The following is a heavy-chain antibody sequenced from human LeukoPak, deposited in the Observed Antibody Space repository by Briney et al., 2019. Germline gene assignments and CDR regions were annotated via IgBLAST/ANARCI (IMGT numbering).Heavy chain of an antibody. V-gene: IGHV1-69*01. J-gene: IGHJ6*02. D-gene: IGHD4-17*01. Sequence: SVKVSCKASGGTFSSYAISWVRQAPGQGLEWMGGIIPIFGTANYAQKFQGRVTITADGSTSTAYMELSSLRSEDTAVYYCARGSYGDYDQYYYYYYGMDVWGQGTTVTVSS. CDR3: ARGSYGDYDQYYYYYYGMDV. CDR2: IIPIFGTA. CDR1: GGTFSSYA.